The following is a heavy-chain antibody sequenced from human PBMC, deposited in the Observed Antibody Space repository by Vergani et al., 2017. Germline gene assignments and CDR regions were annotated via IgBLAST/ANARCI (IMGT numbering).Heavy chain of an antibody. CDR1: GYTFTSYY. D-gene: IGHD3-22*01. CDR2: INPSGGST. CDR3: ARILNQYYYDSSGYSYYFDY. Sequence: QVQLVQSGAEVKKPGASVKVSCKASGYTFTSYYMHWVRQAPGQGLEWMGIINPSGGSTSYAPKFQGRVTMTRSTSTSTVYMELISRRSEDTAVYYCARILNQYYYDSSGYSYYFDYWGQGTLVTVSS. J-gene: IGHJ4*02. V-gene: IGHV1-46*01.